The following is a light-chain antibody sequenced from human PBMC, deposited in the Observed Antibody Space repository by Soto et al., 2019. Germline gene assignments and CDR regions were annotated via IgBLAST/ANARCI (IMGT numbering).Light chain of an antibody. CDR2: GAS. CDR1: QSISRYY. CDR3: QQSGGTPPYT. J-gene: IGKJ2*01. Sequence: VLTQSPGTLSLSPGERATISCRARQSISRYYLAWYQHKPGQAPRLLMNGASSRATGIPHRFSGSGSGTGVTLTISSLEPEDCGVYYCQQSGGTPPYTFGQGTRLEIK. V-gene: IGKV3-20*01.